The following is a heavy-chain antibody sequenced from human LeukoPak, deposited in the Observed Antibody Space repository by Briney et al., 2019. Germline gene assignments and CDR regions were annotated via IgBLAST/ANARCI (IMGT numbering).Heavy chain of an antibody. D-gene: IGHD1-1*01. CDR1: GGTFSSYA. CDR3: ARDKQLDWAHYHYCYMDV. Sequence: SVKVSRKASGGTFSSYAISWVRQAPGQGLEWMGGIIPIFGTANYAQKFQGRVTITADKSTSTAYMELSSLRSEDTAVYYCARDKQLDWAHYHYCYMDVWGKGTTVTVSS. J-gene: IGHJ6*03. CDR2: IIPIFGTA. V-gene: IGHV1-69*06.